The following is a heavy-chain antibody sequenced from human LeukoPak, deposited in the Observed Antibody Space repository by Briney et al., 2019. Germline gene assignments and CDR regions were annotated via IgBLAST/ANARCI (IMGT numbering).Heavy chain of an antibody. J-gene: IGHJ6*03. D-gene: IGHD5-24*01. CDR2: ISGSGGST. CDR3: AKGMATSSYYYYSMDV. V-gene: IGHV3-23*01. Sequence: GGSLRLSCAASGFTFSSYAMSWVRQAPGKGLEWVSAISGSGGSTYYADSVKGRFTISRDNSKNTLYLQMNSLRAEDTALYYCAKGMATSSYYYYSMDVWGKGTTVTVSS. CDR1: GFTFSSYA.